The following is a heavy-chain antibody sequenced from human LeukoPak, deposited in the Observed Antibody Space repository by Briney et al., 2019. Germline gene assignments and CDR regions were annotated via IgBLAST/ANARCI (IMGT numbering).Heavy chain of an antibody. CDR2: INHSVGT. V-gene: IGHV4-34*01. CDR3: VRDENNMGTFDL. J-gene: IGHJ4*02. D-gene: IGHD1-14*01. Sequence: SETLSLTCSVYSGSFSGYYWSWIRQPPGKGREWIGEINHSVGTNYNPSLKSRVTMSLDTSKNQFSLKLSSVTAADTAKYYCVRDENNMGTFDLWGQGTLVTVSS. CDR1: SGSFSGYY.